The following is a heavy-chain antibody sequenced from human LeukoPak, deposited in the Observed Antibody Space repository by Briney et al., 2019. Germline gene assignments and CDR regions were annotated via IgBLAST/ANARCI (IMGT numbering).Heavy chain of an antibody. Sequence: SETLSLTCTVSGGSISSSRYYWGWIRQPPGKGLEWVGNIYYSGNTYYNPSLKSRVTISVDTSKNQFSLKLSSVTAADTAVYYCARTRDANAYYYYYGMDVWGQGTTVTVSS. J-gene: IGHJ6*02. CDR2: IYYSGNT. D-gene: IGHD2-2*01. V-gene: IGHV4-39*01. CDR1: GGSISSSRYY. CDR3: ARTRDANAYYYYYGMDV.